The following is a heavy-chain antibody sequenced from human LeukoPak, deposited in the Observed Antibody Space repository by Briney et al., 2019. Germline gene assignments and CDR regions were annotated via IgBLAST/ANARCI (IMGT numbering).Heavy chain of an antibody. CDR3: VREYHGGYFDF. CDR1: GYIFTRYY. V-gene: IGHV1-46*03. CDR2: VYHSAGTS. J-gene: IGHJ4*02. D-gene: IGHD3-16*01. Sequence: ASVKVSCMACGYIFTRYYMHWVRQAPGQGLEWLGVVYHSAGTSDPAQRFRARITLSDDTSTSTAYMELRSLKSEDTAIYFCVREYHGGYFDFWGQGTLVTVSS.